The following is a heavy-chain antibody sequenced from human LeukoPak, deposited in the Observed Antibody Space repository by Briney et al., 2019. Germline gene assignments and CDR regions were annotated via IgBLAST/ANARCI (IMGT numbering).Heavy chain of an antibody. CDR2: IYPGDSDT. J-gene: IGHJ4*02. CDR3: ARVEGIAAAGEDY. D-gene: IGHD6-13*01. V-gene: IGHV5-51*01. Sequence: GESLKISCKGSGYSFTSYWIGWVRQMPGKGLEWMGIIYPGDSDTRYSPSFQGQVTISADKSISTAYLQWSNLKASDTAMYYCARVEGIAAAGEDYWGQGTLVTVSS. CDR1: GYSFTSYW.